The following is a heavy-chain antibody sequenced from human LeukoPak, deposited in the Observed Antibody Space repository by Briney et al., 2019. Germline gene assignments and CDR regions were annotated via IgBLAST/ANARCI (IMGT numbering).Heavy chain of an antibody. D-gene: IGHD5-12*01. CDR1: GYTFTNYY. Sequence: GASVKVSCKASGYTFTNYYTHWVRQAPGQGLEWMAIINPTGGTASYAQNFQGRVTMTRDTSTSTVYMELSSLRSEDTAMYYCARGYGFDLDYWGQGTLVTVSS. CDR2: INPTGGTA. V-gene: IGHV1-46*01. CDR3: ARGYGFDLDY. J-gene: IGHJ4*02.